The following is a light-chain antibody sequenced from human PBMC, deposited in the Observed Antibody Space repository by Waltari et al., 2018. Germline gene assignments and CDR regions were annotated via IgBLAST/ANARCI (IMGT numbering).Light chain of an antibody. CDR3: MQGKDWPYT. CDR1: ERLVYTDGNTY. Sequence: DIYMSQSPLSMTVTPGQPASISCTSSERLVYTDGNTYLRWYHQRPGRAPRRLIYRVSIRDSGVPDRFSGSGSDTDFTLTIGRVESEDVGLYYCMQGKDWPYTFGLGTKLQI. CDR2: RVS. J-gene: IGKJ2*01. V-gene: IGKV2-30*01.